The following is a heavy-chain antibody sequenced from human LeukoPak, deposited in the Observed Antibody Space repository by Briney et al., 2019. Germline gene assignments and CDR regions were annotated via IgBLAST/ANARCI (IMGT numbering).Heavy chain of an antibody. CDR2: ISGSGGST. Sequence: GGSLRLSCAASGFTFSSYAMSWVRQAPGKGLEWVSAISGSGGSTYYAGSVKGRFTISRDNSKNTLYLQMNSLRAEGTAVYYCAKQSGYPWAVNYYYYMDVWGKGTTVTVSS. D-gene: IGHD5-12*01. CDR3: AKQSGYPWAVNYYYYMDV. J-gene: IGHJ6*03. V-gene: IGHV3-23*01. CDR1: GFTFSSYA.